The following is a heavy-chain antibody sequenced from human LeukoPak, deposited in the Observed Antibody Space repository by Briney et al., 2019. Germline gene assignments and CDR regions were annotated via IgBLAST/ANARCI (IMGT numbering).Heavy chain of an antibody. CDR1: GYTFTSYG. V-gene: IGHV1-18*01. Sequence: ASVKVSCKASGYTFTSYGISWVRQASGQGLEWIGWISAYNGNTNYAQKLQGRVTMTTDTSTSTAYMELRSLRSDDTAVYYCARDTPYDEAAATDYWGQGTLVTVSS. D-gene: IGHD6-13*01. CDR2: ISAYNGNT. CDR3: ARDTPYDEAAATDY. J-gene: IGHJ4*02.